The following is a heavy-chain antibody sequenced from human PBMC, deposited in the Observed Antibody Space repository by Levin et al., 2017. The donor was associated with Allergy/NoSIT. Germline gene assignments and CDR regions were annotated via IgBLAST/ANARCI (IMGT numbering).Heavy chain of an antibody. J-gene: IGHJ3*02. V-gene: IGHV3-30-3*01. Sequence: GGSLRLSCAASGFTFSSYAMHWVRQAPGKGLEWVAVISYDGSNKYYADSVKGRFTISRDNSKNTLYLQMNSLRAEDTAVYYCAREGVTIFGVVIDAFDSWGQGTMVTVSS. CDR2: ISYDGSNK. CDR1: GFTFSSYA. CDR3: AREGVTIFGVVIDAFDS. D-gene: IGHD3-3*01.